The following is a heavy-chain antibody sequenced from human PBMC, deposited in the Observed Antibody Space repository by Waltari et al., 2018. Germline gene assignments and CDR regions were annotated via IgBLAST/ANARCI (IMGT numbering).Heavy chain of an antibody. CDR3: ANMVRGWGYFDY. V-gene: IGHV3-53*02. CDR2: IYSGGST. J-gene: IGHJ4*02. CDR1: GFTVSSNY. D-gene: IGHD3-10*01. Sequence: EVQLVETGGGLIQPGGSLRLSCAASGFTVSSNYMSWVRQAPGKGLEWVSVIYSGGSTYYADSVKGRFTISRDNSKNTLYLQMNSRRAEDTAVYYCANMVRGWGYFDYWGQGTLVTVSS.